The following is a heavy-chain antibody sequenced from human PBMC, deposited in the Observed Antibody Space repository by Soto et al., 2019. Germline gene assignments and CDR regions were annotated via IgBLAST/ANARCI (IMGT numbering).Heavy chain of an antibody. V-gene: IGHV4-34*01. J-gene: IGHJ4*02. CDR2: INHSGST. Sequence: PSDTLSLTCSVYGGSFSGYYWSWIRQPPGKGLEWIGEINHSGSTNYNPSLKSRVTISVDTSKNQFSLKLSSVTAADTAVYYCAKGAYSSSHTHFDYWGQGTLVTVSS. CDR1: GGSFSGYY. D-gene: IGHD6-6*01. CDR3: AKGAYSSSHTHFDY.